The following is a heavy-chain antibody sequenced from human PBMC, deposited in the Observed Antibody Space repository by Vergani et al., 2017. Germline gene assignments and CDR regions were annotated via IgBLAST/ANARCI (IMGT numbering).Heavy chain of an antibody. Sequence: QGQLAQSGAEVKKPGSSVKVSCRSSGDSFNNFPITWVRQAPGQGLEWMGRIIPVFGTADYSQKFQDRVTITADESTNTSYMHLSSLSSDDTAVYFCAKLHTYRWQFSFDVWGRGTHVTVSS. D-gene: IGHD2-8*02. V-gene: IGHV1-69*13. J-gene: IGHJ2*01. CDR1: GDSFNNFP. CDR3: AKLHTYRWQFSFDV. CDR2: IIPVFGTA.